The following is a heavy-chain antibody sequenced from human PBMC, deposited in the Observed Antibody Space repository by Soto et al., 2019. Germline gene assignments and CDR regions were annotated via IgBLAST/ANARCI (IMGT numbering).Heavy chain of an antibody. Sequence: EVQLVESGGGLVQPGGSLRLSCAASGFTVSSNYMSWVRQAPGKGLEWVSVIYSGGSTYYADSVKGRFTISRHNSKNALYLQMNSLRAEDTAVYYCAREVGHGWFDPWGQGTLVTVSS. V-gene: IGHV3-53*04. CDR3: AREVGHGWFDP. CDR2: IYSGGST. CDR1: GFTVSSNY. J-gene: IGHJ5*02.